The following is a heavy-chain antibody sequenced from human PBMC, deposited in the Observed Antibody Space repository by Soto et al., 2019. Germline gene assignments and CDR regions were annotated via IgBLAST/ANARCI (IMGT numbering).Heavy chain of an antibody. D-gene: IGHD6-19*01. V-gene: IGHV1-24*01. J-gene: IGHJ3*01. CDR2: FDPEDGET. CDR1: GYTLTELS. Sequence: ASVKVSCKVSGYTLTELSMHWVRQAPGKGLEWMGGFDPEDGETIYAQKFQGRVTMTEDTSTDTAYMELSSLRSEDTAVYYCATDIAVAVTDVLDFSGQGSLVIVSS. CDR3: ATDIAVAVTDVLDF.